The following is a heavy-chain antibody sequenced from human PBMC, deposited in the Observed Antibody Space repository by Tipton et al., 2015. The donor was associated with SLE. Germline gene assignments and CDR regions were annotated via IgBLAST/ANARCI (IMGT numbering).Heavy chain of an antibody. V-gene: IGHV4-59*01. J-gene: IGHJ4*02. CDR3: AGGMPSGSYNY. CDR1: GGSISSYY. D-gene: IGHD1-26*01. CDR2: IYYSGST. Sequence: LRLSCTVSGGSISSYYWSWIRQPPGKGLGWIGYIYYSGSTNYNPSLKSRVTISVDTSKNQFSLKLSSVTTADTAVYYCAGGMPSGSYNYWGQGTLVTVSS.